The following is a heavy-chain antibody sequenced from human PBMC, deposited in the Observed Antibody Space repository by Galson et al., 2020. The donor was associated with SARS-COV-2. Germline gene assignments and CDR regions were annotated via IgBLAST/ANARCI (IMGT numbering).Heavy chain of an antibody. CDR2: IIPIFGTA. D-gene: IGHD6-13*01. J-gene: IGHJ3*02. V-gene: IGHV1-69*01. CDR1: GGTFSRYA. Sequence: NISCNTSGGTFSRYAISWVRQAPGQGLEWMGGIIPIFGTANYAQKFQGRVTITADESTSTAYMELSSLRSEDTAVYYCARESYSSSWTEAFDIWGQGTMVTVSS. CDR3: ARESYSSSWTEAFDI.